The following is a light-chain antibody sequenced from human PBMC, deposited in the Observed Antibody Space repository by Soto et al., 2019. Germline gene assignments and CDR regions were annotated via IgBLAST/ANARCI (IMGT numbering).Light chain of an antibody. Sequence: EIVLTQSPGTLSLSPGERATLSCRASQSVSSSFLAWYQQKPGQAPRLLIYGASSRATGIPERFSGSGSGTDFTLNSRRLEPEELAVYYCHQYGSSPDTFGKGTKVEIK. CDR3: HQYGSSPDT. J-gene: IGKJ1*01. V-gene: IGKV3-20*01. CDR1: QSVSSSF. CDR2: GAS.